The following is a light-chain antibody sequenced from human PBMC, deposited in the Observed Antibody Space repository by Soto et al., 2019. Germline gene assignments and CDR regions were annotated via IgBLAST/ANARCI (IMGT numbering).Light chain of an antibody. CDR2: VAS. V-gene: IGKV1-27*01. CDR3: QKYNSAPRT. J-gene: IGKJ1*01. CDR1: QGISNY. Sequence: DIQMTQSPSSLSASVGDRVTITCRASQGISNYLAWYQQQPGKVPKLLIYVASTLQSGVPSRFSGSGSGTDFTLTISSLQPEDVATYYCQKYNSAPRTIGQGTKVEIK.